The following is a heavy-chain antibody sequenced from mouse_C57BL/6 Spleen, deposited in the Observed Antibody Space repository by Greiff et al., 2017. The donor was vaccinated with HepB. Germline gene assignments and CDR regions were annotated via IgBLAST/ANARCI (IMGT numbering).Heavy chain of an antibody. CDR1: GYSITSDY. J-gene: IGHJ1*03. D-gene: IGHD1-1*01. Sequence: EVKLVESGPGLAKPSQTLSLTCSVTGYSITSDYWNWIRKFPGNKLEYMGYISYSGSTYYNPSLKSRISITRDTSKNQYYLQLNAVTTEDTATYYCARGTYYGRSYDWYFDVWGTGTTVTVSS. CDR2: ISYSGST. CDR3: ARGTYYGRSYDWYFDV. V-gene: IGHV3-8*01.